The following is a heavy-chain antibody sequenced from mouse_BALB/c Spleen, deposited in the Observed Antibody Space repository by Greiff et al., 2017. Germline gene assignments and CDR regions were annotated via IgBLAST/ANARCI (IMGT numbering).Heavy chain of an antibody. Sequence: EVKLVEPGGGLVQPGGSLKLSCAASGFDFSRYWMSWVRQAPGKGLEWIGEINPDSSTINYTPSLKDKFIISRDNAKNTLYLQMSKVRSEDTALYYCARQGSYYGSSYWYFDVWGAGTTVTVSS. J-gene: IGHJ1*01. CDR1: GFDFSRYW. V-gene: IGHV4-1*02. CDR2: INPDSSTI. D-gene: IGHD1-1*01. CDR3: ARQGSYYGSSYWYFDV.